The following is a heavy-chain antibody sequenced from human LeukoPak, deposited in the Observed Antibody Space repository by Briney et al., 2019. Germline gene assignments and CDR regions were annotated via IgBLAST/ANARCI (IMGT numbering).Heavy chain of an antibody. Sequence: GGSLRLSRAASGFTFSSYGMHWVRQAPGKGLEWVAVISYDGSNKYYADSVKGRFTISRDNSKNTLYLQMNSLRAEDTAVYYCARVTAVAGTSVGVDAWGQGILVTVS. CDR2: ISYDGSNK. V-gene: IGHV3-30*03. D-gene: IGHD6-19*01. CDR3: ARVTAVAGTSVGVDA. J-gene: IGHJ4*02. CDR1: GFTFSSYG.